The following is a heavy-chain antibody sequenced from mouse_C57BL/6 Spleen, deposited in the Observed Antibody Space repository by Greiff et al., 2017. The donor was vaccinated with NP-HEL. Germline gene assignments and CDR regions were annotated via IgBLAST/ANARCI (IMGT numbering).Heavy chain of an antibody. CDR2: IYPGNGGT. D-gene: IGHD2-2*01. J-gene: IGHJ4*01. Sequence: VKLPESGAELVKPGASVKLSCKASGSPFPSSWVHWVKQRPGTGLGWVGPIYPGNGGTKYNGKFKGKATLTADKSSSTAYMQLSSLTSEDSAVYFCARSSYGYVGSSMDYWGQGTSVTVSS. CDR1: GSPFPSSW. V-gene: IGHV1-82*01. CDR3: ARSSYGYVGSSMDY.